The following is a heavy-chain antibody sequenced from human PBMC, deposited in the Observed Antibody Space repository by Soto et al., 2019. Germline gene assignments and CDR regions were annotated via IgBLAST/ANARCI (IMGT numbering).Heavy chain of an antibody. CDR1: GFSLSSYW. CDR2: IIQDGSEK. Sequence: PGGSLRLSCTVSGFSLSSYWMSWVRQAPGKGLEWVANIIQDGSEKQYVDSVKGRFTISRDNAKNSLYLQMNGLRAEDTAVYYCARGNSAPDYWGKGTLVTVSS. CDR3: ARGNSAPDY. J-gene: IGHJ4*02. V-gene: IGHV3-7*01. D-gene: IGHD4-4*01.